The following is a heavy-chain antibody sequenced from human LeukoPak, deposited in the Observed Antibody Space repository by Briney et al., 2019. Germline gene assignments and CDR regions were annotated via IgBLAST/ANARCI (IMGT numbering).Heavy chain of an antibody. V-gene: IGHV3-74*01. CDR3: AKDRRGYSFNFDS. CDR1: GFTFSDNW. J-gene: IGHJ4*02. CDR2: INLDGSTT. Sequence: GGSLRLSCAASGFTFSDNWMHWVRQAPGKGLVWVARINLDGSTTTYADSVKGRFTISRGNSKNSLYLQMNSLRAEDTALYYCAKDRRGYSFNFDSWGQGTLVTVSS. D-gene: IGHD5-18*01.